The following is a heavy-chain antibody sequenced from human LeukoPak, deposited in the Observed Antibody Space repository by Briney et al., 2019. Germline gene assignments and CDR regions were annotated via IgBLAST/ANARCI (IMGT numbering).Heavy chain of an antibody. J-gene: IGHJ6*02. CDR1: GGSINSYY. CDR3: ARFLGSGSYYYYYYYGMDV. CDR2: IYSSGTT. V-gene: IGHV4-59*01. Sequence: PSETLSLTCTVSGGSINSYYWSWIRQPPGKGLEWIGYIYSSGTTNYNPSLKSRVTISVDTSKNQFSLKLSSVTAADTAVYYCARFLGSGSYYYYYYYGMDVWGQGTTVTVSS. D-gene: IGHD3-10*01.